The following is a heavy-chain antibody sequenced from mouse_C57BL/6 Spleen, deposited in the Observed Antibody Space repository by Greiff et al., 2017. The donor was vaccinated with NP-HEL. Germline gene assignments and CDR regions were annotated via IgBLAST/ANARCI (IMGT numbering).Heavy chain of an antibody. D-gene: IGHD2-4*01. V-gene: IGHV7-3*01. J-gene: IGHJ4*01. CDR3: ARYSYDYEGYAMDY. Sequence: EVKLVESGGGLVQPGGSLSLSCAASGFTFTDYYMSWVRQPPGKALEWLGFIRNKANGYTTEYSASVKGRFTISRDNSQSILYLQMNALRAEDSATYYCARYSYDYEGYAMDYWGQGTSVTVSS. CDR2: IRNKANGYTT. CDR1: GFTFTDYY.